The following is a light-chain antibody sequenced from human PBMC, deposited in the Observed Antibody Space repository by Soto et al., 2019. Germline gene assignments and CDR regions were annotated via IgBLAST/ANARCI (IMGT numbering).Light chain of an antibody. V-gene: IGLV2-14*01. CDR3: SSYAGSRGLV. J-gene: IGLJ2*01. CDR1: SSDVGGFDY. Sequence: QSALTQPASVSGSPGQSITISCAGTSSDVGGFDYVSWYQQHPGKAPKLMIYDVNTRPSGVSDRFSGSKSGNTASLTISGLQAEDEADYYCSSYAGSRGLVFGGGTKLTVL. CDR2: DVN.